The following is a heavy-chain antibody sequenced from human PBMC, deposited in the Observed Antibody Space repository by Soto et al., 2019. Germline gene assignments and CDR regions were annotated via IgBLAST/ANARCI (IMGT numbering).Heavy chain of an antibody. V-gene: IGHV1-69*13. D-gene: IGHD5-12*01. CDR1: GGNFSSYA. Sequence: SVKVSCKASGGNFSSYAISWVRQAPGQGLEWMGGIIPIFGTANYAQKFQGRVTITADESTSTAYMELSSLRSEDTAVYYCARDGYTKQDAFDIWGQGTMVTCSS. J-gene: IGHJ3*02. CDR3: ARDGYTKQDAFDI. CDR2: IIPIFGTA.